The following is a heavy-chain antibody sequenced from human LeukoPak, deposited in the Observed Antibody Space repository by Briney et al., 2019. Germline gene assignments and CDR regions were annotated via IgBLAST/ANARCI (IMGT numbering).Heavy chain of an antibody. CDR2: ITGSGSTK. Sequence: GSLRLSCAASGFTFSTYEMNWVRQAPGKGLEWLSYITGSGSTKYYADSVRGRFTISRDNSKNSLYLQINSLRAEDTAVYYCARLLDISDHWGQGTLATVSS. CDR3: ARLLDISDH. CDR1: GFTFSTYE. D-gene: IGHD3-22*01. V-gene: IGHV3-48*03. J-gene: IGHJ4*02.